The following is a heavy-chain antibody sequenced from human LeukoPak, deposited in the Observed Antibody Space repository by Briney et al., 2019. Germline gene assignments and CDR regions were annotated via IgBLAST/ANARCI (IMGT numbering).Heavy chain of an antibody. CDR1: GFTFSSYA. J-gene: IGHJ4*02. Sequence: GGSLRLSCAASGFTFSSYAMSWVRHAPGKGLEWVSAISCGGSTTYYADTLKGRFSISRDNSKSKLFLQMNSLRVEDTAVYYCAKGAYESGGYPPVTPDHWGQGTLVTVSS. CDR2: ISCGGSTT. V-gene: IGHV3-23*01. CDR3: AKGAYESGGYPPVTPDH. D-gene: IGHD3-10*01.